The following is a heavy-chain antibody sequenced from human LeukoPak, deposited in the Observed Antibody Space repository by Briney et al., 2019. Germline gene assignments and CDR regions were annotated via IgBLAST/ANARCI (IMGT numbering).Heavy chain of an antibody. D-gene: IGHD1-26*01. J-gene: IGHJ3*02. V-gene: IGHV1-2*02. CDR3: ARPVQWELLRDAFDI. Sequence: GASVKVSCKASGYTFTAYYIHWVRQAPGQGLEWMGWINPNSGGTNYAQKFQGRVTMTRDTSISTAYMELSRLRSDDTAVYYCARPVQWELLRDAFDIWGQGTMVTVSS. CDR1: GYTFTAYY. CDR2: INPNSGGT.